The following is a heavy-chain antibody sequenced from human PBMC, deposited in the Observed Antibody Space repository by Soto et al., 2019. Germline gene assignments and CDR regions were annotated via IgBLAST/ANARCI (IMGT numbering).Heavy chain of an antibody. V-gene: IGHV4-4*02. CDR2: ISQSGNT. J-gene: IGHJ4*02. CDR3: ARAPKVSGSSQTRPDF. CDR1: GGSISRSNW. D-gene: IGHD6-6*01. Sequence: SETLSLTCAVSGGSISRSNWWSWVRQPPGKGLEWIGEISQSGNTNYSPSLKSRVSISIDTSKKQFSLNLASVSAADTAVYYCARAPKVSGSSQTRPDFWGQGPLVTVSS.